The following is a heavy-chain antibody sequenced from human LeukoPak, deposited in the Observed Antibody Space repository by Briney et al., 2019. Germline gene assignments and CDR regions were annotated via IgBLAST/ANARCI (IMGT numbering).Heavy chain of an antibody. Sequence: GESLRLSCAASGFTFSSYAMSCVRQAPGKGLEWASAISGSGDSTYNADSVKGRFTISRDNSKNTLYLQMNSLRAEDTAVYYCARVHCRGDCLDYWGQGTLVTVSS. CDR1: GFTFSSYA. V-gene: IGHV3-23*01. CDR2: ISGSGDST. CDR3: ARVHCRGDCLDY. J-gene: IGHJ4*02. D-gene: IGHD2-21*02.